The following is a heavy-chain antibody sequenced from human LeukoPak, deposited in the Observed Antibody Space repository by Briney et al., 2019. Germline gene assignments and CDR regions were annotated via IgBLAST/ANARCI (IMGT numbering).Heavy chain of an antibody. CDR3: AKDLARRQWLADY. D-gene: IGHD6-19*01. V-gene: IGHV3-30*18. CDR2: ISYDGSNK. Sequence: GGSLRLSCAASRFTFSNYWMSWVRQAPGKGLEWVAVISYDGSNKYYADSVKGRFTISRDNSKNTLYLQMNSLRAEDTAVYYCAKDLARRQWLADYWGQGTLVTVSS. J-gene: IGHJ4*02. CDR1: RFTFSNYW.